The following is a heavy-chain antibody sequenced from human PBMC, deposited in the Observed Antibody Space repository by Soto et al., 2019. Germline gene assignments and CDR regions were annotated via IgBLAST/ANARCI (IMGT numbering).Heavy chain of an antibody. D-gene: IGHD2-21*01. CDR1: GGTFNTYT. J-gene: IGHJ4*02. Sequence: QVQVVQSGAEVKKPESSVKVSCKPSGGTFNTYTVNWVRLAPGHGLEWMGRFIPILDMANSAQKFQDRVTITADRPTFTAYMELNSLTSDDTAVYYCAITYCRDNSCPRDFDFWGPGTRVTVSS. CDR3: AITYCRDNSCPRDFDF. V-gene: IGHV1-69*02. CDR2: FIPILDMA.